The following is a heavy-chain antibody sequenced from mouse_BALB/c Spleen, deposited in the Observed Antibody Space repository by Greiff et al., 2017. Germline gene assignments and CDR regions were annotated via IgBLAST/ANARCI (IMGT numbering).Heavy chain of an antibody. V-gene: IGHV2-3*01. J-gene: IGHJ4*01. Sequence: VQLQQSGPGLVAPSQSLSITCTVSGFSLTSYGVSWVRQPPGKGLEWLGVIWGDGSTNYHSALISRLSISKDNSKSQVFLKLNSLQTDDTATYYCAKEGATMITTTTYYAMDYWGQGTSVTVSS. CDR1: GFSLTSYG. D-gene: IGHD2-4*01. CDR3: AKEGATMITTTTYYAMDY. CDR2: IWGDGST.